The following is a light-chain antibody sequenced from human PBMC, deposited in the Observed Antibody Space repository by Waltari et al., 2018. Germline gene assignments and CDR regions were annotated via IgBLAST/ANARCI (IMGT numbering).Light chain of an antibody. J-gene: IGKJ2*01. CDR2: WAS. V-gene: IGKV4-1*01. Sequence: DIVLTQSPDSLAVSLGERATINCKSSQSVVFSSNNKNYLAWYQQKPVQPPKLLITWASTRESGVPDRFSGSGSETDFTLTISSLQAEDVAVYYCQQCYTFPYTFGQGTKLEIK. CDR3: QQCYTFPYT. CDR1: QSVVFSSNNKNY.